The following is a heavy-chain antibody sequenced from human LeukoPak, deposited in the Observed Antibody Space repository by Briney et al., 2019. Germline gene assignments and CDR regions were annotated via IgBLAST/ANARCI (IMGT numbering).Heavy chain of an antibody. CDR1: GFTSSSFA. Sequence: RGSLRLSCAASGFTSSSFAMTWVRQAPGKGLEWVSGFDGNGPNTYYADSVKGRWTISRDNSRNTLYLEMNSLRPEDTAIYYCAKPRTTGLGWAQFDYWGQGSLVTVSS. J-gene: IGHJ4*02. D-gene: IGHD2-8*02. CDR2: FDGNGPNT. V-gene: IGHV3-23*01. CDR3: AKPRTTGLGWAQFDY.